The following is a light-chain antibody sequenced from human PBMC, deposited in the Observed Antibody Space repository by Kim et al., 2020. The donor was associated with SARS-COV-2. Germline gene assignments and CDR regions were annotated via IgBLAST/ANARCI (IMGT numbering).Light chain of an antibody. V-gene: IGKV3-11*01. Sequence: LCPGERATLSGRASQGVSIYLAWSQQKPGQAPGLLIYDASDRATGIPARFSGSGSGTGFTMTISGREPEDFAVYYCQQRSNWPPTFGQGTKVEIK. CDR2: DAS. CDR3: QQRSNWPPT. J-gene: IGKJ1*01. CDR1: QGVSIY.